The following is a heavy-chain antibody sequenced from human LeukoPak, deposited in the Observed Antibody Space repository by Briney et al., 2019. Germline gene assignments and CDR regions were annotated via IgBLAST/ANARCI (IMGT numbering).Heavy chain of an antibody. CDR2: ISAYNGNT. Sequence: GASVTVSYKASGYTFTNYGISWVGQAPGQGGEGMGWISAYNGNTNYAQKLQGRVTITTDTATRTAYMELRSLRSDDTAVYYCARDLSALRMGDYAYYYYYMDVWGKGTTVTISS. D-gene: IGHD4-17*01. CDR3: ARDLSALRMGDYAYYYYYMDV. J-gene: IGHJ6*03. V-gene: IGHV1-18*01. CDR1: GYTFTNYG.